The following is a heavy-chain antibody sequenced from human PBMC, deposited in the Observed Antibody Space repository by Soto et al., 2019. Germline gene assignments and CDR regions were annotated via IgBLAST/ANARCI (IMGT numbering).Heavy chain of an antibody. CDR3: ATRGSGRDSDY. Sequence: EVQLLESGGGLVQPGGSLRLSFAASGFTFSSYAMRWVRQAPGKGLEWVSAISGSGDSTYYADSVKGRFTTSRDNSKNTLYLQMNSLRAADTVVYASATRGSGRDSDYWGQGTLVSVSS. J-gene: IGHJ4*02. CDR2: ISGSGDST. D-gene: IGHD1-26*01. CDR1: GFTFSSYA. V-gene: IGHV3-23*01.